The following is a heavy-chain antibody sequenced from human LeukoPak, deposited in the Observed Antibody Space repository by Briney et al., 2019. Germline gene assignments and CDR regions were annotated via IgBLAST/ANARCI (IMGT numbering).Heavy chain of an antibody. CDR2: ISGSGDGI. CDR3: AKADCSSVYCFVRDL. CDR1: GFTFSSHA. Sequence: GGSLRLSCTASGFTFSSHAMSWVRQAPGKGLEWVSLISGSGDGINYADSVQGRFTISRDNSKNTLYLEMNSLRAEDTAVYHCAKADCSSVYCFVRDLWGQGTLVTVSS. J-gene: IGHJ4*02. V-gene: IGHV3-23*01. D-gene: IGHD2-21*01.